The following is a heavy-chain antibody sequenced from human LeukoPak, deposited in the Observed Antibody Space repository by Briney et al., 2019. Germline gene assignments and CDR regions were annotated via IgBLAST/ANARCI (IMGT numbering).Heavy chain of an antibody. D-gene: IGHD2-8*01. V-gene: IGHV3-33*03. CDR3: AKGGYFTFFDN. CDR2: IYPDGNNK. CDR1: GFIFPTYG. J-gene: IGHJ4*02. Sequence: GGSLRLSCAASGFIFPTYGMHWVRQAPGKGLEWVACIYPDGNNKDYADSVKGRFTILRDNSKNNLYLEMNSLRVDDTAIYYCAKGGYFTFFDNWGQGTLVTVSS.